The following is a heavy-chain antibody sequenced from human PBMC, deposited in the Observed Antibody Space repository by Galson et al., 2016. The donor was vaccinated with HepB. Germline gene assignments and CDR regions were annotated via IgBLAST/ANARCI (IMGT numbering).Heavy chain of an antibody. CDR3: AKISVQYSYHYWGFDY. V-gene: IGHV3-23*01. Sequence: SLRLSCAASGFTFSTYAMSWVRQAPGKGLEWVSGISGSGDTKFADSVKGRLTISRDNSKTTLYLQMNSLRVEDTAVYYCAKISVQYSYHYWGFDYWRQGTLVTVSS. D-gene: IGHD5-18*01. CDR1: GFTFSTYA. CDR2: ISGSGDT. J-gene: IGHJ4*02.